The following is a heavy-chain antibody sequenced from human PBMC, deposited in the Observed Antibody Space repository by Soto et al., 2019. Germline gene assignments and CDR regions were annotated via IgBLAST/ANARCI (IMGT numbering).Heavy chain of an antibody. CDR3: AKENQHLVHDF. CDR2: IFHRGST. Sequence: LQPPGKGLEWIGQIFHRGSTNYNPSLQSRVTISADTSKNQFSLKLTSVTAADTAVYYCAKENQHLVHDFWGQGSLVTVFS. V-gene: IGHV4-34*12. J-gene: IGHJ4*02. D-gene: IGHD6-13*01.